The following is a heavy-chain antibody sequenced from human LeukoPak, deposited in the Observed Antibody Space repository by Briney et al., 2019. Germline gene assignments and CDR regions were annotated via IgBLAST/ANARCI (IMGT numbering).Heavy chain of an antibody. D-gene: IGHD1-26*01. CDR1: GXTFRTYW. V-gene: IGHV3-74*01. J-gene: IGHJ4*02. CDR3: ARGLGSPTDY. Sequence: PGGSLRLSCAASGXTFRTYWVHWLRQAPGKGLVWVSRINDDGSTTTYADSVKGRFTISRDNAKSTPYLQMNSLRAEDTAVYYCARGLGSPTDYWGQGTLVTVSS. CDR2: INDDGSTT.